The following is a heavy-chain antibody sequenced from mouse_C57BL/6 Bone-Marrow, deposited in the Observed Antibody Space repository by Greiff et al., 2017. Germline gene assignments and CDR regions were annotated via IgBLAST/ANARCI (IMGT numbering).Heavy chain of an antibody. CDR1: GFTFTDYY. Sequence: EVKLLESGGGLVQPGGSLSLSCAASGFTFTDYYMSWVRQPPGKALEWLGFIRNKANGYTTEYSASVKGRFTISRDTSQSILYLQMNALRAEDGANYCCGRGSGWYFDVWGKGTTVTVSS. D-gene: IGHD1-3*01. V-gene: IGHV7-3*01. CDR2: IRNKANGYTT. J-gene: IGHJ1*03. CDR3: GRGSGWYFDV.